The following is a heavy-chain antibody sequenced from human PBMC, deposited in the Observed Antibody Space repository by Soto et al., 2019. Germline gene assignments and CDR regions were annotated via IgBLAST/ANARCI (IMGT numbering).Heavy chain of an antibody. CDR1: GGTFSSYA. V-gene: IGHV1-69*13. J-gene: IGHJ6*02. CDR3: ARSRKVGGYSYGSYGMDV. CDR2: IIPIFGTA. Sequence: ASVKVSCKASGGTFSSYAISWVRQAPGQGLEWMGGIIPIFGTANYAQKFQGRVTITADESTSTAYMELSSLRSEDTAVYYCARSRKVGGYSYGSYGMDVWGQGTTVTVSS. D-gene: IGHD5-18*01.